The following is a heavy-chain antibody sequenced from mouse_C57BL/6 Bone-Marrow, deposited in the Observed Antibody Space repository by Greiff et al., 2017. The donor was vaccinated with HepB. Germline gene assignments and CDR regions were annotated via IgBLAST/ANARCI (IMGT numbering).Heavy chain of an antibody. Sequence: DVQLVESGGDLVKPGGSLKLSCAASGFTFSSYGMSWVRQTPDKRLEWVATISSGGSYTYYPDSVKGRFTISRDNAKNTLYLQMSSLKSEDTAMYYCARPLPGFAYWGQGTLVTVSA. V-gene: IGHV5-6*01. CDR3: ARPLPGFAY. CDR1: GFTFSSYG. J-gene: IGHJ3*01. CDR2: ISSGGSYT.